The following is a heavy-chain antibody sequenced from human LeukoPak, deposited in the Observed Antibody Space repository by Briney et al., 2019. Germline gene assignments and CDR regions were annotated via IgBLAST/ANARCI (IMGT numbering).Heavy chain of an antibody. J-gene: IGHJ4*02. V-gene: IGHV1-2*02. CDR3: ARDWDSSGYQGY. D-gene: IGHD3-22*01. Sequence: ASVKVSCKASGYTFTNYGINWVRQAPGQGLEWMGWINPNSGGTNYAQKFQGRVTMTRDTSISTAYMELSRLRSDDTAVYYCARDWDSSGYQGYWGQGTLVTVSS. CDR1: GYTFTNYG. CDR2: INPNSGGT.